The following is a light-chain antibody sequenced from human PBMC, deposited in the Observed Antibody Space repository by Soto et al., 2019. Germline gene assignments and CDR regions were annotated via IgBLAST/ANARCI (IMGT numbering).Light chain of an antibody. J-gene: IGLJ1*01. CDR2: SND. V-gene: IGLV1-44*01. CDR1: SSNIGTNS. Sequence: QSVLTQPPSVSGPPGQRVTISCSGSSSNIGTNSVNWYQEVPGTAPKLIIYSNDMPASGVHDRFSGSKSGTSASLDISGLQSEDEADYYCAACDDSLDGSYVFGIGTKLTVL. CDR3: AACDDSLDGSYV.